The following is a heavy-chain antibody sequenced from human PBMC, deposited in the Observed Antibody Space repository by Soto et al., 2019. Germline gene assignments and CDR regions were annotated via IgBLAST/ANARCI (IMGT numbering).Heavy chain of an antibody. D-gene: IGHD6-19*01. CDR1: GASISDNNW. Sequence: QVQLQESGPGLVKPSGTVSLTCAVSGASISDNNWWSWVRQPPGKGLEWIGEVVHWGTTNYNPSLMRRVTISMDKSKNQISLTLSSVTAAESALYYCARHIGVTGTRGFDYWGQGTLVTVSS. V-gene: IGHV4-4*02. CDR2: VVHWGTT. CDR3: ARHIGVTGTRGFDY. J-gene: IGHJ4*02.